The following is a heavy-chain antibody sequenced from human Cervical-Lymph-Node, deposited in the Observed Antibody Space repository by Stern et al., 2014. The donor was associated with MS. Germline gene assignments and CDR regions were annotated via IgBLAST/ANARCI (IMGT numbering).Heavy chain of an antibody. CDR1: GFTFDDFDDYT. Sequence: EVQLVQSGGGSVQPGRSLRLSCAASGFTFDDFDDYTMQLVRLPPGKGLGWVSRIGWNGGRVAYADSVKGRFTISRDNAKKSLYLQMNSLRVEDTALYYCVKVRPFTDGGDLDAFDIWGQGTMVTVSS. J-gene: IGHJ3*02. CDR2: IGWNGGRV. D-gene: IGHD3-16*01. V-gene: IGHV3-9*01. CDR3: VKVRPFTDGGDLDAFDI.